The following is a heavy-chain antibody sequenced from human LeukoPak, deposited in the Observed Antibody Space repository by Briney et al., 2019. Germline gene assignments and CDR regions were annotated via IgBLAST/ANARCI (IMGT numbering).Heavy chain of an antibody. D-gene: IGHD6-13*01. CDR2: ITGGGNSL. CDR1: GFTFSAFA. Sequence: GGSLRLSCAASGFTFSAFAMTWVRQAPGKAPEWIASITGGGNSLFYAESVKGRFTFARDNSKNTLFLHMGSLRAEDTAVYYCAKGAGPGKVDWFDPWGQGTQVTVSS. J-gene: IGHJ5*02. V-gene: IGHV3-23*01. CDR3: AKGAGPGKVDWFDP.